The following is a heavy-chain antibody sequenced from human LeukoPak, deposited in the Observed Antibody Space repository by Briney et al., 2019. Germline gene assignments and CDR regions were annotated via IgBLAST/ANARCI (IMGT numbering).Heavy chain of an antibody. J-gene: IGHJ4*02. D-gene: IGHD2-15*01. V-gene: IGHV5-51*01. Sequence: GESLKISCKDSGNSFTSYWIGWVRQMPGKGLEWMGIIYPGDSDIRYRPSFQGQVTISADKSISTAYLQWSSLKASDTAMYYCATRLGYCNGGSCYIDYWGQGTLVTVSS. CDR1: GNSFTSYW. CDR2: IYPGDSDI. CDR3: ATRLGYCNGGSCYIDY.